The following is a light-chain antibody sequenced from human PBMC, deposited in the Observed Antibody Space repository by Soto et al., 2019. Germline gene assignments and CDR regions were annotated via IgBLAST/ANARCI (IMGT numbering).Light chain of an antibody. Sequence: EIVLTQSPGTLSLSPGERATLSCRASQSVTSSYLAWYQQKPGQAPRLLIYGASSRATGIPDRFSGSGSVTDFTLTISRLEPEDFAVYYCQQYCSSPPLTFGGGTKVEIK. CDR1: QSVTSSY. V-gene: IGKV3-20*01. J-gene: IGKJ4*01. CDR2: GAS. CDR3: QQYCSSPPLT.